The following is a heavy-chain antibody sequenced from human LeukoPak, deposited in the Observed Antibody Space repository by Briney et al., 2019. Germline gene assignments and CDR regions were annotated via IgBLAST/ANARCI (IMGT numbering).Heavy chain of an antibody. V-gene: IGHV4-59*01. CDR1: GGSISSYY. D-gene: IGHD1-26*01. CDR2: IYYSGST. J-gene: IGHJ6*02. Sequence: SETLSLTCTVSGGSISSYYWSWIRQPPGKGLGWIGYIYYSGSTNYNPSLKSRVTISVDTSKNQFSLKLSSVTAADTAVYYCARGWAGANYYYGMDVWGQGTTVTVSS. CDR3: ARGWAGANYYYGMDV.